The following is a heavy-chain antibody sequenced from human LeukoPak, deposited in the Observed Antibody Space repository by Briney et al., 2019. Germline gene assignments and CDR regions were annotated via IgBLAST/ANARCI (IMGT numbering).Heavy chain of an antibody. J-gene: IGHJ5*02. V-gene: IGHV4-39*07. D-gene: IGHD6-13*01. CDR3: ARDHEVYSSSGNWFDP. Sequence: SETLSLTCTVSGGSISSSSYYWGWIRQPPGKGLEWIGSIYYSGSTYYNPSLKSRVTISVDTSKNQFSLKLSSVTAADTAVYYCARDHEVYSSSGNWFDPWGQGTLVTVSS. CDR2: IYYSGST. CDR1: GGSISSSSYY.